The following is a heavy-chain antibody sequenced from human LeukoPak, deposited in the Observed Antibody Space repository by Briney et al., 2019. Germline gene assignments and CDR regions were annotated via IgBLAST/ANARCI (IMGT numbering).Heavy chain of an antibody. V-gene: IGHV4-59*08. CDR3: TRHACGNAAHRFDS. D-gene: IGHD4-23*01. Sequence: SETLSLTCTVSGDSLSNYFWSWIRQPPGTGLEWIGYIHSTGNTHYNPSLQSRVTISVDTSKNQFSLNLNSVTAADTAVYYCTRHACGNAAHRFDSWGQGILVTVSS. CDR1: GDSLSNYF. J-gene: IGHJ4*02. CDR2: IHSTGNT.